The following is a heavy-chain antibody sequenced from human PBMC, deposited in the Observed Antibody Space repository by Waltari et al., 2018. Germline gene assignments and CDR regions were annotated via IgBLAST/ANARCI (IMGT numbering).Heavy chain of an antibody. J-gene: IGHJ6*03. CDR1: GGSFSGYY. CDR2: INHSGST. V-gene: IGHV4-34*01. CDR3: ARAYYYYYMDV. Sequence: QVQLQQWGAGLLKPSETLSLTCAVYGGSFSGYYWSWIRQPPGKGLEWIGEINHSGSTNYNPSLKSRVTISVDTSKNQFSLKLSSVTAADTAVYYCARAYYYYYMDVWGKGTTVTVSS.